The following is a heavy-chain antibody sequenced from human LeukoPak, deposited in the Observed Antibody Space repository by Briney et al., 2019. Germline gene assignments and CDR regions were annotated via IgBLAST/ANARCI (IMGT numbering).Heavy chain of an antibody. D-gene: IGHD4-17*01. CDR3: ARARETTVTYWYFDL. CDR1: GGTFSSYA. J-gene: IGHJ2*01. CDR2: IIPIFGTA. V-gene: IGHV1-69*13. Sequence: GASVKISCKASGGTFSSYAISWVRQAPGQGLEWMGGIIPIFGTANYAQKFQGRVTITADESTSTAYMELSSLRSEDTAVYYCARARETTVTYWYFDLWGRGTLVTVSS.